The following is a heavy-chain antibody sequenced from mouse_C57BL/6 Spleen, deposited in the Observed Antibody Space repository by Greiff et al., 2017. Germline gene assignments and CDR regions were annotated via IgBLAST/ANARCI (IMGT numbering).Heavy chain of an antibody. V-gene: IGHV1-81*01. CDR1: GYTFTSYG. CDR2: IYPRSGNT. J-gene: IGHJ1*03. D-gene: IGHD1-1*01. Sequence: VQLQQSGAELARPGASVKLSCKASGYTFTSYGISWVKQRTGQGLEWIGEIYPRSGNTYYNEKFKGKDTLTADKSSSTAYMELRSLTSEDSAVYFCARSSYGSSPDWYFDVWGTGTTVTVSS. CDR3: ARSSYGSSPDWYFDV.